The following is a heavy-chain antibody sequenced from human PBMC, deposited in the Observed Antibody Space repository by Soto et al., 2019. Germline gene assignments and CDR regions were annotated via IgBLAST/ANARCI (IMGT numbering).Heavy chain of an antibody. CDR2: ISSSSSYI. CDR3: ARGLLRDSSSSGFDY. V-gene: IGHV3-21*01. J-gene: IGHJ4*02. Sequence: GGSLRLSCAASGFTFSSYSMNWVRQAPGKGLEWVSSISSSSSYIYYADSVKGRFTISRDNAKNSLYLQMNSLRAEDTAVYYCARGLLRDSSSSGFDYWGQGTLVTVSS. D-gene: IGHD6-6*01. CDR1: GFTFSSYS.